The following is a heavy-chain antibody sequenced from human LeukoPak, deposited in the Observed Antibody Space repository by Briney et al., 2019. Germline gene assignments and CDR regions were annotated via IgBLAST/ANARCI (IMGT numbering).Heavy chain of an antibody. J-gene: IGHJ6*03. CDR3: ARSVEGYCRGGSCYSYSYHMDV. D-gene: IGHD2-15*01. CDR2: IYYSGST. Sequence: ASETLSLTCTVSGGSISSYYWSWIRQPPGKGLEWIGYIYYSGSTNYNPSLKSRVTISVDTSKNQFSLKLSSVTAADTAVYYCARSVEGYCRGGSCYSYSYHMDVWGKGTTVTVSS. V-gene: IGHV4-59*01. CDR1: GGSISSYY.